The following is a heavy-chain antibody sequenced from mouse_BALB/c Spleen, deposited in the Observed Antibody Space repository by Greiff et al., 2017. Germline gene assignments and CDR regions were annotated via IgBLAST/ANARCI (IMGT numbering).Heavy chain of an antibody. V-gene: IGHV3-6*02. Sequence: EVQLVESGPGLVKPSQSLSLTCSVTGYSITSGYYWNWIRQFPGNKLEWMGYISYDGSNNYNPSLKNRISITRDTSKNQFFLKLNSVTTEDTATYYCAREGYDGYPYYYAMDYWGQGTSVTVSS. CDR1: GYSITSGYY. J-gene: IGHJ4*01. CDR2: ISYDGSN. CDR3: AREGYDGYPYYYAMDY. D-gene: IGHD2-3*01.